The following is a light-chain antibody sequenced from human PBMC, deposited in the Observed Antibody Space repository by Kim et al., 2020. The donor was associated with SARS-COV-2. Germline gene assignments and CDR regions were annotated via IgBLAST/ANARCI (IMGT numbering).Light chain of an antibody. J-gene: IGLJ2*01. V-gene: IGLV3-19*01. CDR1: SLRYYY. Sequence: ALGQTVRITCQGDSLRYYYASWYQQKPRQAPILVIYGKTNRPSGIPDRFSGFSSGDIASLTITGAQAEDEADYYCNSRDSSGSHVIFGGGTKLTVL. CDR2: GKT. CDR3: NSRDSSGSHVI.